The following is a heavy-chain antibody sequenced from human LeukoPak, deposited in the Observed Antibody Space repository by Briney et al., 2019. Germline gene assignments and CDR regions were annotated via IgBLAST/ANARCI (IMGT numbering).Heavy chain of an antibody. V-gene: IGHV3-23*01. Sequence: PGGSLRLSCAASGFTFSSYAMSWVRQAPGKGLKWVSAISGSGGSTYYADSVKGRFTISRDNSKNTLYLQMNSLGAEDTAVYYCAKGLSSSWYWFDPWGQGTLVTVSS. CDR1: GFTFSSYA. CDR3: AKGLSSSWYWFDP. D-gene: IGHD6-13*01. J-gene: IGHJ5*02. CDR2: ISGSGGST.